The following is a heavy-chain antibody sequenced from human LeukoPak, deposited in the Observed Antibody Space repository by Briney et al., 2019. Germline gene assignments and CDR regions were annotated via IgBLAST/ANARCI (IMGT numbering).Heavy chain of an antibody. CDR2: INPYSGGT. CDR3: ARAEKQWLVGYFDY. J-gene: IGHJ4*02. CDR1: GYTFTSYY. V-gene: IGHV1-2*02. Sequence: GASVKASCKASGYTFTSYYMHCVRQTPGQGLEQMGWINPYSGGTNYAQKFQGRDTMTRDTSIRTAYMELSRLRSDDTAVYYCARAEKQWLVGYFDYWGQGTLVTVSS. D-gene: IGHD6-19*01.